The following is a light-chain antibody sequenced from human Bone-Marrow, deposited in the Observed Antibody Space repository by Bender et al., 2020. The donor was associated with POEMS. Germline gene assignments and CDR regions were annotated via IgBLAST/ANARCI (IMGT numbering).Light chain of an antibody. Sequence: QSVLTQPPSVSATPGQRVTISCSGSSSDIGSNFVYWYQQFPGTAPKLLIFRSNQRPAGLPDRFSASKSDTSATLAINGIRSEDEADYYCSSYAGSGDGVFGGGTKLTVL. J-gene: IGLJ3*02. CDR2: RSN. CDR3: SSYAGSGDGV. CDR1: SSDIGSNF. V-gene: IGLV1-47*01.